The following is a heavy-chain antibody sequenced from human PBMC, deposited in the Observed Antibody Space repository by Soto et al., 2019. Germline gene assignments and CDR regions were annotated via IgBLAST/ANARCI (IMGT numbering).Heavy chain of an antibody. CDR1: GGSFSGYY. D-gene: IGHD6-13*01. V-gene: IGHV4-34*01. J-gene: IGHJ4*02. CDR3: ARGVGYSSSGYNKYYFDY. CDR2: INHSGST. Sequence: QVQLQQWGAGLLKPSETQSLTCAVYGGSFSGYYWSWIRQPPGTGLEWIGEINHSGSTNYNPSLRSRVTISVVTSKNQLSVTLSSVNAEDTAVYYCARGVGYSSSGYNKYYFDYWGQGTLVTVSS.